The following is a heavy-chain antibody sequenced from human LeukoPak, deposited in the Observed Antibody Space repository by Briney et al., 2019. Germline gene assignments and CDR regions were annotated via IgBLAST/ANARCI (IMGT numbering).Heavy chain of an antibody. CDR3: ARDAPSKSYYPADY. Sequence: ASVKVSCKASGYTFTSYGISWVRQAPGQGLEWMGWISAYNGNTNYAQKLQGRVTMTTDTSTSTAYMELRSLRSDDTAVYYCARDAPSKSYYPADYWGQGTLVTVSS. D-gene: IGHD1-26*01. J-gene: IGHJ4*02. V-gene: IGHV1-18*04. CDR2: ISAYNGNT. CDR1: GYTFTSYG.